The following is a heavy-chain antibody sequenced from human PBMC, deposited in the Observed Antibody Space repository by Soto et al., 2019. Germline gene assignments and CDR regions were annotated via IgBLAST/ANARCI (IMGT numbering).Heavy chain of an antibody. Sequence: GESLKISCKGSGYGFTSYWIGWVRQMPGHGLELMGIIYPGDYDTRYSPSFQGQVIISVDKSISTAYLQWSTLKASDTAMYYCARQVHSLYRNDSYGEHFEFWGQGTMVTVSS. V-gene: IGHV5-51*01. J-gene: IGHJ3*01. CDR2: IYPGDYDT. CDR3: ARQVHSLYRNDSYGEHFEF. D-gene: IGHD1-1*01. CDR1: GYGFTSYW.